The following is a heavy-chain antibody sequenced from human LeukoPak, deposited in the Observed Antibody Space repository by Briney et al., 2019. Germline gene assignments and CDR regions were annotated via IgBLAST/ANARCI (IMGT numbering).Heavy chain of an antibody. CDR2: IYPGYLDT. CDR3: ARCGMVRGVICAGVFDY. V-gene: IGHV5-51*01. CDR1: GYSFFNYW. Sequence: GESLKISCQGQGYSFFNYWIGWVRQLPGKGLEGMGIIYPGYLDTKYSPSLQGQITISVDNSIDTAYLHWSSLKPSDTALYYCARCGMVRGVICAGVFDYWGQGTLVTVSS. D-gene: IGHD3-10*01. J-gene: IGHJ4*02.